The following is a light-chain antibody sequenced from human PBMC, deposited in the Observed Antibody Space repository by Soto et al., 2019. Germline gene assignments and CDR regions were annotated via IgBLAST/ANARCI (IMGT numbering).Light chain of an antibody. Sequence: ETVLTQSPVTLSLSPGERAPLSCRASQTVSSNLAWYQHKPGQAPRLLIYDTSNRATGIPARFSGSGSGTEFTLTISSLQSEDFAVYHCQQYNNWPTFGQGTKVDIK. V-gene: IGKV3D-15*01. CDR3: QQYNNWPT. J-gene: IGKJ1*01. CDR2: DTS. CDR1: QTVSSN.